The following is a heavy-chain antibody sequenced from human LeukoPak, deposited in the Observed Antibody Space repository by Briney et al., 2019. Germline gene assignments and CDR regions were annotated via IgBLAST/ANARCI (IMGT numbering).Heavy chain of an antibody. D-gene: IGHD6-13*01. CDR3: TRAYSSSWYCPDY. V-gene: IGHV4-61*01. Sequence: SETLSLTCTVSGGSISSGSYYWNWIRQPPGEGLEWIGYIYYSGSTNYNPSLKSRVTISVDTSKNQFSLKLSSVTAADTAVYYCTRAYSSSWYCPDYWGQGTLVTVSS. CDR2: IYYSGST. CDR1: GGSISSGSYY. J-gene: IGHJ4*02.